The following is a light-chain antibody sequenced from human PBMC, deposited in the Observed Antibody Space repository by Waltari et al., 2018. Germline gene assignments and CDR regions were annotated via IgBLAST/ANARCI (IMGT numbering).Light chain of an antibody. J-gene: IGKJ1*01. Sequence: VLTQSPGTLSLSPGDRATLSCRASQSVSSSYLAWYQQKPGQAPRLLIYGASSRATGIPDRFSGSGSGTDFTLTISRLEPEDFAVYYCQQYGSSPWTFGQGTKVEIK. CDR2: GAS. CDR1: QSVSSSY. V-gene: IGKV3-20*01. CDR3: QQYGSSPWT.